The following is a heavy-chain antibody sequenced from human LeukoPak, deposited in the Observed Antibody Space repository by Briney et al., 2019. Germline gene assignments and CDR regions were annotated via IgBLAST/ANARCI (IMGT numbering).Heavy chain of an antibody. D-gene: IGHD5-24*01. J-gene: IGHJ3*02. CDR2: IIPIFGTA. CDR1: GGTFSSYA. CDR3: ARADGYSPRDAFHI. V-gene: IGHV1-69*05. Sequence: GASVKVSCKASGGTFSSYAISWVRQAPGQGLEWIGGIIPIFGTANYAQKFQGRVTMTRDMSTSTVYMELRSLRSEDTAVYYCARADGYSPRDAFHIWGQGTMVTVSS.